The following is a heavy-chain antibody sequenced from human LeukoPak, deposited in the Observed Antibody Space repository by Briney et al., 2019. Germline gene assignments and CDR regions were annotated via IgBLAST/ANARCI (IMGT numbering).Heavy chain of an antibody. J-gene: IGHJ4*02. CDR3: AKDAGEGTTPVY. CDR2: ILRGGSTS. V-gene: IGHV3-30-3*01. D-gene: IGHD4-11*01. CDR1: GFTFMNYA. Sequence: GGSLRLSCAASGFTFMNYAMHWVRQAPGKGLEWVGIILRDGIILRGGSTSLYADAVRGRFTISRDNSRNTIYLQMNSLTTDDTAIYYCAKDAGEGTTPVYWGQGTQVTVSS.